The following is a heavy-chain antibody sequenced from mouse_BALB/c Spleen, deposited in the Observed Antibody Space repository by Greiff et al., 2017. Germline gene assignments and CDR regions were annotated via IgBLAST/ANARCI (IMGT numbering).Heavy chain of an antibody. CDR3: ARNDYDAWFAY. V-gene: IGHV5-17*02. D-gene: IGHD2-4*01. CDR1: GFTFSSFG. CDR2: ISSGSRTI. J-gene: IGHJ3*01. Sequence: DVHLVESGGGLVQPGGSRKLSCAASGFTFSSFGMHWVRQAPEKGLEWVAYISSGSRTIYYADTVKGRFTISRANPKNTLFLQMTSLRSEDTAMYYCARNDYDAWFAYWGQGTLVTVSA.